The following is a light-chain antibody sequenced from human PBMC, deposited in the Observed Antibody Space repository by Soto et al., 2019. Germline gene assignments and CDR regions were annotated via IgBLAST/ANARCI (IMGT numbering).Light chain of an antibody. CDR1: QSVSSSY. Sequence: EIVLTQSPGTLSLSPGERATLSCRASQSVSSSYLAWYQQKPGQAPRLLIYGASSRATGIPDRFSGSGSGTDFALTISRLEPEDFAVYYCQQYNNSPLLSFGGGTKVEIK. V-gene: IGKV3-20*01. CDR2: GAS. J-gene: IGKJ4*01. CDR3: QQYNNSPLLS.